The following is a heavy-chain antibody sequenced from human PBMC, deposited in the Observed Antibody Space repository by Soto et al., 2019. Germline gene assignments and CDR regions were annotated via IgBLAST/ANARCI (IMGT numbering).Heavy chain of an antibody. CDR1: GYTFTSYG. CDR3: AKDPLFYSSSWYPNWFGP. Sequence: GASVKVSCKASGYTFTSYGISWVRQAPGQGLEWMGWISAYNGNTNYAQKLQGRVTMTTDTSTSTAYMELRSLRSDDTALYYCAKDPLFYSSSWYPNWFGPWGQGTLVTVSS. J-gene: IGHJ5*02. D-gene: IGHD6-13*01. CDR2: ISAYNGNT. V-gene: IGHV1-18*01.